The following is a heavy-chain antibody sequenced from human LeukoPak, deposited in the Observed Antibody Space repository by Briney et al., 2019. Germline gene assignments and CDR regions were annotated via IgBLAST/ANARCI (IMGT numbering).Heavy chain of an antibody. J-gene: IGHJ4*02. CDR3: ARDVLAATGSFDY. Sequence: KPSETLSLTCTVSGNSFGDYYWSWIRQPAGKGLEWIGHIYTSGSTNYSPSLKSRVTMSVDTSKNQFSLKLSSVTAADTAVYYCARDVLAATGSFDYWGQGTQVTVSS. D-gene: IGHD6-13*01. CDR2: IYTSGST. V-gene: IGHV4-4*07. CDR1: GNSFGDYY.